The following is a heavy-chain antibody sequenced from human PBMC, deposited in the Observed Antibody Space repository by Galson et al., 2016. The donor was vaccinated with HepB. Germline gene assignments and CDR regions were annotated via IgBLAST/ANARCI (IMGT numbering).Heavy chain of an antibody. Sequence: SLRLSCAASGFTFSNFGMHWVRQVPGKGPEWVAVIWSDGRNKFYADSVKARFTISRDNSKNALYLQMNSLRAEDTAVYYCARGGGPKDCSSSSCGQMRWFDPWGQGTLVTVSS. V-gene: IGHV3-33*01. CDR3: ARGGGPKDCSSSSCGQMRWFDP. D-gene: IGHD2-2*01. CDR2: IWSDGRNK. CDR1: GFTFSNFG. J-gene: IGHJ5*02.